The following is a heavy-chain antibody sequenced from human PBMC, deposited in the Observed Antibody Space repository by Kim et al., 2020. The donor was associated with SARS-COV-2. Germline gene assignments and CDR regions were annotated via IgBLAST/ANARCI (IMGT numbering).Heavy chain of an antibody. CDR1: GLTFDSYA. V-gene: IGHV3-23*01. Sequence: GGSLRLSCAASGLTFDSYAMSWVRQAPGKGLEWVAAISGSGGSTDYADSVKGRFTISRDNSKNTLYLQMNSLRAEDTAVYYCAQGPIAAAGIVDYWGQGTLVTVSS. D-gene: IGHD6-13*01. CDR2: ISGSGGST. CDR3: AQGPIAAAGIVDY. J-gene: IGHJ4*02.